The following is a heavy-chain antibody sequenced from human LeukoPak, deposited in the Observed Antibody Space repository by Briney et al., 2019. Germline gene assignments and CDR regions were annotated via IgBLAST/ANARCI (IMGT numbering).Heavy chain of an antibody. CDR1: GFTFSSYA. CDR2: ISYDGSNK. V-gene: IGHV3-30*01. Sequence: PGGSLRLSCAASGFTFSSYAMHWVRQAPGKGLEWVAVISYDGSNKYYADSVKGRFTISRDNSKNTLYLQMNSLRAEDTAVYYCARAPSSGYYPINFDYWGQGTLVTVSS. CDR3: ARAPSSGYYPINFDY. D-gene: IGHD3-22*01. J-gene: IGHJ4*02.